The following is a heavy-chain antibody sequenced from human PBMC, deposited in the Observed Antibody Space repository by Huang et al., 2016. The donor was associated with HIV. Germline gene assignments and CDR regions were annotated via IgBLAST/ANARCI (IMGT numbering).Heavy chain of an antibody. J-gene: IGHJ6*02. D-gene: IGHD3-10*01. CDR2: IYPGDSDT. V-gene: IGHV5-51*01. Sequence: EVLLVQSGAEVKKPGESLKISCKGSGYSFTSHWVAWVRQMPGKGLEWMGIIYPGDSDTRYSPSFQGLVTIAADKSINTAYLQWSSLKASDTAMYYCARRPDYHGMDVWGQGTTVIVSS. CDR1: GYSFTSHW. CDR3: ARRPDYHGMDV.